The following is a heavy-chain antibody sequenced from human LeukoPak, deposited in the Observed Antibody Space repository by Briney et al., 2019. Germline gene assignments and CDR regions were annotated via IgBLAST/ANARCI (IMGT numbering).Heavy chain of an antibody. CDR2: IKKDGSEK. CDR1: GFTFSDYY. V-gene: IGHV3-7*01. Sequence: GGSLRLSCAASGFTFSDYYMSWIRQAPGKGLEWVANIKKDGSEKYYVDSVKGRFTISRDNAKTSLYLQMNSLRAEDTAVYYCARDLSGITGYTYGRGIDYWGQGTLVTVSS. D-gene: IGHD5-18*01. CDR3: ARDLSGITGYTYGRGIDY. J-gene: IGHJ4*02.